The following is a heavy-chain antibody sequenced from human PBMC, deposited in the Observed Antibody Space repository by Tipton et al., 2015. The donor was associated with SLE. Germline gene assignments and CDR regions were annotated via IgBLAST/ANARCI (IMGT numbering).Heavy chain of an antibody. CDR1: GGSISSSSYY. CDR2: IYYSGST. J-gene: IGHJ3*02. D-gene: IGHD3-3*01. V-gene: IGHV4-39*01. Sequence: TLSLTCTVSGGSISSSSYYWGWIRQPPGKGLEWIGNIYYSGSTNYNPSLKSRVTISVDTSKNQFSLKLSSVTAADTAVYYCARRSQHITIFGVAPYAFDIWGQGTMVTVSS. CDR3: ARRSQHITIFGVAPYAFDI.